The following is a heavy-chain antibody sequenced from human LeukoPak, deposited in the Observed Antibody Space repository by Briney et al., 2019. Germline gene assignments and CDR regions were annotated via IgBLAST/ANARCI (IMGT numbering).Heavy chain of an antibody. CDR3: AREFEITMVRGVIAPFDY. J-gene: IGHJ4*02. CDR1: GFTFSSYA. D-gene: IGHD3-10*01. CDR2: ISYDGSNK. V-gene: IGHV3-30-3*01. Sequence: PGGSLRLSCAASGFTFSSYAMHWLRQAPGKGLEGVAVISYDGSNKYYADSVKGRFTISRDNSKNTLYLQMNSLRAEDTAVYYCAREFEITMVRGVIAPFDYWGQGTLVTVSS.